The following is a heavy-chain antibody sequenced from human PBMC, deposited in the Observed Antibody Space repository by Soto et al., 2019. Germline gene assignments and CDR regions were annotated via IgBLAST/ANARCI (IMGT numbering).Heavy chain of an antibody. Sequence: QVQLVQSGAEVKKPGASVKVSCKASGYTFTSYGISWVRQAPGQGLEWMGWISAYNGNTNYAQKLQGRVTMTTDTSTSTSYMELRSLRSDDTAVYYCARDYTVVMSAGPVHYGMDVWGQGTTVTVSS. CDR2: ISAYNGNT. CDR1: GYTFTSYG. D-gene: IGHD3-16*01. CDR3: ARDYTVVMSAGPVHYGMDV. J-gene: IGHJ6*02. V-gene: IGHV1-18*01.